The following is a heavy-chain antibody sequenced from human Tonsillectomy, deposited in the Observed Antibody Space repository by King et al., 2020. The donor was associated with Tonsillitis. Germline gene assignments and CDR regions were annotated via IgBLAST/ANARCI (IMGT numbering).Heavy chain of an antibody. V-gene: IGHV1-18*04. CDR1: GYTFTSYG. Sequence: QLVQSGAEVKKPGASVKVSCKASGYTFTSYGISWVRQAPGQGLEWMGWISAYNGNTNYAQKLQGRVTMTTDTSTSTAYMELRSLRSDDTAVYYCARDRGAYSLLWFGVVVDGMDVWGQGTTVTVSS. CDR2: ISAYNGNT. J-gene: IGHJ6*02. D-gene: IGHD3-10*01. CDR3: ARDRGAYSLLWFGVVVDGMDV.